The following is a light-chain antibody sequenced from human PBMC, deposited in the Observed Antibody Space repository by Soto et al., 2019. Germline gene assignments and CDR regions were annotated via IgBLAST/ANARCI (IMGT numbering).Light chain of an antibody. Sequence: QSVLTQPASVSGSPGQSITISCTGTSSDVGGYNYVSWYQQHPGKAPKLMIYDVSNRPSGVSNRFSGSKSDNTASLAISGLHDEDEADYYCSSYTSTSAVVFGGGTKLTVL. CDR1: SSDVGGYNY. CDR3: SSYTSTSAVV. J-gene: IGLJ2*01. CDR2: DVS. V-gene: IGLV2-14*01.